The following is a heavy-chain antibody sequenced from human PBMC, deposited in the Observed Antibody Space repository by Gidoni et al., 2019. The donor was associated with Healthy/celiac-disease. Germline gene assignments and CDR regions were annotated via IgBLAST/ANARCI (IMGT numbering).Heavy chain of an antibody. V-gene: IGHV3-15*01. CDR2: IKSKTDGGTT. D-gene: IGHD3-22*01. CDR1: GFTFSNAW. J-gene: IGHJ6*03. Sequence: EVQLVESGGGLVKPGGSLRLSCAASGFTFSNAWMSWVRQAPGKGLEWVGRIKSKTDGGTTDYAAPVKGRFTISRDDSKNTLYLQMNSLKTEDTAVYYCTTANYYDSSGYYHYYMDVWGKGTTVTVSS. CDR3: TTANYYDSSGYYHYYMDV.